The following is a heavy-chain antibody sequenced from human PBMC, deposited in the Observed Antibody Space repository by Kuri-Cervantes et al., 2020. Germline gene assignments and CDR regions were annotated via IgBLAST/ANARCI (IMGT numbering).Heavy chain of an antibody. Sequence: SGPTLVKPTETLTLTCTVSGFSLSNARMGVSWIRQPPGKALEWLAYIFSNDEKSYSTSLKSRLTISKDTSKSQVVLTMTNMDPVDTATYYCARTALGYCSGGSCLYDAFDIWGQGTMVTVSS. CDR3: ARTALGYCSGGSCLYDAFDI. CDR1: GFSLSNARMG. J-gene: IGHJ3*02. V-gene: IGHV2-26*01. CDR2: IFSNDEK. D-gene: IGHD2-15*01.